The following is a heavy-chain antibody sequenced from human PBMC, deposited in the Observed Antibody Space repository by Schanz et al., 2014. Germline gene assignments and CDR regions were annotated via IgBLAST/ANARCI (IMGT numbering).Heavy chain of an antibody. CDR3: AKDHAGSDILTALGN. V-gene: IGHV3-23*04. Sequence: EVHLVESGGGLVQPGGSLRLSCAASGFTVSSNYMSWVRQAPGKGLEWVSGISGSGGSTYDADSVKGRFTISRDNSKNTLYLQMNSLRAEDTAVYYCAKDHAGSDILTALGNWGQGTLVTVSS. CDR1: GFTVSSNY. J-gene: IGHJ4*02. D-gene: IGHD3-9*01. CDR2: ISGSGGST.